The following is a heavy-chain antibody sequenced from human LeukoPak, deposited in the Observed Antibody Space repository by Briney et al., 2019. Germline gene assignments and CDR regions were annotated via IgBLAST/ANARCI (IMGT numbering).Heavy chain of an antibody. J-gene: IGHJ3*02. D-gene: IGHD3-22*01. Sequence: PGGSLRLSCAASGFSVSSSYMSWVRQAPGKGLEWVSGISWNSGSIGYADSVKGRFTISRDNAKNSLYLQMNSLRAEDTALYYCAKVREIVAQHDAFDIWGQGTMVTVSS. CDR3: AKVREIVAQHDAFDI. CDR1: GFSVSSSY. V-gene: IGHV3-9*01. CDR2: ISWNSGSI.